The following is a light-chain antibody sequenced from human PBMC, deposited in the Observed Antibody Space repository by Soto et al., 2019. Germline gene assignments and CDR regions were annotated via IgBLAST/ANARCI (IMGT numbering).Light chain of an antibody. Sequence: ELVLTQSPGTLSLSPGKRATLSCRASQSVSSSFLAWYQQKPGEAPRLLIYGASNRATGIPDRFSGSGPGTDFTLTISRLESEDFAVYYCQQYVTSPWAFGHVTKVDIK. V-gene: IGKV3-20*01. CDR2: GAS. CDR3: QQYVTSPWA. CDR1: QSVSSSF. J-gene: IGKJ1*01.